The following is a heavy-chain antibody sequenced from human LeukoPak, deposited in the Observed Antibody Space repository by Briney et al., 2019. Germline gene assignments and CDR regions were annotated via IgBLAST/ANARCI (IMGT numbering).Heavy chain of an antibody. V-gene: IGHV4-59*12. CDR3: ARVGGHIAAAGTRYFQH. Sequence: SETLSLTCTVSGGSISSYYWSWIRQPPGKGLEWIGYIYYSGSTNYNPSLKSRVTISVETSKNQFSLKLSSVTAADTAVYYCARVGGHIAAAGTRYFQHWGQGTLVTVSS. CDR2: IYYSGST. J-gene: IGHJ1*01. CDR1: GGSISSYY. D-gene: IGHD6-13*01.